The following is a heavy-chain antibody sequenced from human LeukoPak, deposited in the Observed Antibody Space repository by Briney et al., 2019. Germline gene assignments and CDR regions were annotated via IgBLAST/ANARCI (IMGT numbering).Heavy chain of an antibody. Sequence: GGSLRLSCAASGFTFSDYYMSWIRQAPGKGLEWVSYISSSGSTTYYADSVKGRFTISRDNAKNSLYLQMNSLRAEDTAVYYCARAGGDYPRYYYYYMDVWGKGTTVTISS. V-gene: IGHV3-11*04. CDR3: ARAGGDYPRYYYYYMDV. D-gene: IGHD4-17*01. CDR1: GFTFSDYY. CDR2: ISSSGSTT. J-gene: IGHJ6*03.